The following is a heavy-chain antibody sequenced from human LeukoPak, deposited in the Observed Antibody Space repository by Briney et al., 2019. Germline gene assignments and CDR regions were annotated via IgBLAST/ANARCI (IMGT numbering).Heavy chain of an antibody. Sequence: PGGSLRLSCAASGFTFNNYGLSWVRQAPGKGLEWVSAISGSGGSTYYADSVKGRFTISRDNSKNTLYLQMNSLRAEDTAVYYCAKVGGSSSAEGGGNWFDPWGQGTLVTVSS. CDR3: AKVGGSSSAEGGGNWFDP. CDR1: GFTFNNYG. V-gene: IGHV3-23*01. J-gene: IGHJ5*02. D-gene: IGHD6-6*01. CDR2: ISGSGGST.